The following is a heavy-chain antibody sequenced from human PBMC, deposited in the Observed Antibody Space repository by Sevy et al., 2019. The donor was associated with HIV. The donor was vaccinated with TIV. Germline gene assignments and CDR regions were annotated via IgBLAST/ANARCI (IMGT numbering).Heavy chain of an antibody. CDR2: ISSSSSYI. CDR3: ARESCSSTSCYVDY. V-gene: IGHV3-21*01. Sequence: GGSLRLSCAASGFTFSSYSMNWVRQAPGKGLEWVSYISSSSSYIYYADSVKGRFTISRDNAKNSLYLQMNSLRAEDTAVYYCARESCSSTSCYVDYWGQGTLVTVSS. J-gene: IGHJ4*02. CDR1: GFTFSSYS. D-gene: IGHD2-2*01.